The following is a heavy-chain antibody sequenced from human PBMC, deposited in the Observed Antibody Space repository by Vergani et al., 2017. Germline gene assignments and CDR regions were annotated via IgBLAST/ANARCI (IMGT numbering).Heavy chain of an antibody. D-gene: IGHD3-10*01. CDR3: ARGPPHYYGSGPPFDY. Sequence: QVQLVQSGAEVKKPGASVKVSCKASGYTFTSYYMHWVRQAPGQGLEWMGIINPSGGSTSYEQKFQGRVTRTRDTSTSTVYMELSSLRSEDTAVYYCARGPPHYYGSGPPFDYWGQGTLVTVSS. V-gene: IGHV1-46*01. CDR1: GYTFTSYY. CDR2: INPSGGST. J-gene: IGHJ4*02.